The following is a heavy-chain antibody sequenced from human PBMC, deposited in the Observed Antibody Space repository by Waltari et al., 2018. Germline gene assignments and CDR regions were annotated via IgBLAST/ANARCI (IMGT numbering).Heavy chain of an antibody. J-gene: IGHJ6*02. CDR2: IIPIFGTA. CDR3: ARVKGDFWGGYYTDYYYGMDV. V-gene: IGHV1-69*12. CDR1: GGTFSSYA. D-gene: IGHD3-3*01. Sequence: QVQLVQSGAEVKKPGSSVKVSCKASGGTFSSYAISWVRQAPGQGLEWMGGIIPIFGTANYAQKFQGRVTITADESTSTAYMELSSLRSEDTAVYYCARVKGDFWGGYYTDYYYGMDVWGQGTTVTVSS.